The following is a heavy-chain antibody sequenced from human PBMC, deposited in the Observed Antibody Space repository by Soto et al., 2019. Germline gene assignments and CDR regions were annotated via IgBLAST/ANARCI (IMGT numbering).Heavy chain of an antibody. CDR1: GYTFTSYG. J-gene: IGHJ4*02. CDR2: ISAHNGNT. D-gene: IGHD1-1*01. V-gene: IGHV1-18*01. Sequence: QVHLVQSGAEVKKPGASVKVSCKASGYTFTSYGITWVRQAPGQGLEWMGWISAHNGNTDYAQKLQGRVIVTRDTYKSTAYMEMSRLIYDETAVYYWARGRYGDYWGQGALVTVSS. CDR3: ARGRYGDY.